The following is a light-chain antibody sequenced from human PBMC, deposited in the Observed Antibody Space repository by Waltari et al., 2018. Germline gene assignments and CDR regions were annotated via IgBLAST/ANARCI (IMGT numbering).Light chain of an antibody. CDR2: EVS. J-gene: IGLJ2*01. CDR1: SSAVGGYTY. CDR3: SSYAGSNNFVV. V-gene: IGLV2-8*01. Sequence: QSALTQPPSASGSPGQSVTISCTGTSSAVGGYTYVSWYQQHPGKAPKLMIYEVSKRPSGVPDRFSGSKSGNTASLTVSGLQADDEADYYCSSYAGSNNFVVFGGGTKLTVL.